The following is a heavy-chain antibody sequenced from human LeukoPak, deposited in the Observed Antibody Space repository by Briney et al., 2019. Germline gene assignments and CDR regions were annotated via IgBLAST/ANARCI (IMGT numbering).Heavy chain of an antibody. CDR2: INTDGIII. CDR3: VAGLGNY. CDR1: GFTFSTYW. D-gene: IGHD6-13*01. V-gene: IGHV3-74*03. J-gene: IGHJ4*02. Sequence: GGSLRLSCAASGFTFSTYWMHWVRQVPGKGLVWVSRINTDGIIITYAGSVKGRFTISRDNAKNTVYLQMNSLRAEDTAMYYCVAGLGNYWGQGTLVTVSS.